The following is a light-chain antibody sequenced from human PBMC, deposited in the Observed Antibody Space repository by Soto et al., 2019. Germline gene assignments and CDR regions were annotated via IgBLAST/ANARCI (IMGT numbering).Light chain of an antibody. CDR3: ETWDSNTHGV. CDR1: SGHSTYI. J-gene: IGLJ2*01. Sequence: QLVLTQSSSASASLGSSVKLTCTLSSGHSTYIIAWHQQQPGKAPRYLVKLEGSGSYNKGSGVPDRFAGSSSGADRYLTISNLQVAAGADYSCETWDSNTHGVFGGGTKLTVL. CDR2: LEGSGSY. V-gene: IGLV4-60*02.